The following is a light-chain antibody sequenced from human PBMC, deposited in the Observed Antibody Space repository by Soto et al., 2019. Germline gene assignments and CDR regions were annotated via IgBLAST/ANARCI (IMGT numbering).Light chain of an antibody. V-gene: IGLV2-14*01. Sequence: QSALTQPASVSGSPGQSITISCTGTSSDVGAYNYVSWYQQHPGKAPKLMIYEVSNRPSGVSDRFSGSRSGNTASLTISGLQAEDESDYYCGTWDSSLSAGVFGGGTKLTVL. CDR3: GTWDSSLSAGV. CDR2: EVS. J-gene: IGLJ3*02. CDR1: SSDVGAYNY.